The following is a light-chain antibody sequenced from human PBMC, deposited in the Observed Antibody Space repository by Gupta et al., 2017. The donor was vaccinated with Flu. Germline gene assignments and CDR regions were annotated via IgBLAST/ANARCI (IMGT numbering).Light chain of an antibody. CDR3: EAWDDSLTGIWV. CDR2: SSN. CDR1: SSNIGSKN. V-gene: IGLV1-44*01. J-gene: IGLJ3*02. Sequence: VTITCSGSSSNIGSKNLNWYPPLTDTAPNLLLYSSNKRPSGVPDRCSGSKSGTSAALAISGLPSEEEADYYCEAWDDSLTGIWVFGGGTKLTVL.